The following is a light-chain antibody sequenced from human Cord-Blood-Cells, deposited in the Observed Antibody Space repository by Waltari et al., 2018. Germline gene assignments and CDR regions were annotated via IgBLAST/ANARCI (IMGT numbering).Light chain of an antibody. J-gene: IGLJ2*01. V-gene: IGLV1-40*01. Sequence: QSVLTQPPSVSGAPGQRVTISCTGSRSTIGAGSDVHWYQQLPGTAHKLLIYGNSNRHSGVPDRFSGSKSGTSASLAITGLQAEDEADYYCQSYDSSLSVVFGGGTKLTVL. CDR2: GNS. CDR3: QSYDSSLSVV. CDR1: RSTIGAGSD.